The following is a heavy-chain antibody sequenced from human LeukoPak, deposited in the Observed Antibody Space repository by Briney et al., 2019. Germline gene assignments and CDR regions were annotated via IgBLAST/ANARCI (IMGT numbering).Heavy chain of an antibody. J-gene: IGHJ6*02. D-gene: IGHD4-17*01. Sequence: GESLKISCKGSGYSFTSYWITWVRQIPGQGLEWMGRIDPSDSYTNYSPSFQGHVTISADKSISTAYLQWSSLKASDTAMYYCATVTTIYYYYGMDVWGQGTTVTVSS. V-gene: IGHV5-10-1*01. CDR2: IDPSDSYT. CDR1: GYSFTSYW. CDR3: ATVTTIYYYYGMDV.